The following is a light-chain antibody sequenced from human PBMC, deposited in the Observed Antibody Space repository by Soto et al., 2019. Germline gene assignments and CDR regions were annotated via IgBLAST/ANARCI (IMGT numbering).Light chain of an antibody. J-gene: IGLJ1*01. Sequence: QSVLTQPASVSGSPGQSITISCTGTSSDVGAYIYVSWYQHHPGKAPKVMIYEVTNRPSGVSDRFSGSKSGNTASLTISGLQAEDEADYHCSSYAGSSNVFGTGTKVTVL. CDR3: SSYAGSSNV. V-gene: IGLV2-14*01. CDR1: SSDVGAYIY. CDR2: EVT.